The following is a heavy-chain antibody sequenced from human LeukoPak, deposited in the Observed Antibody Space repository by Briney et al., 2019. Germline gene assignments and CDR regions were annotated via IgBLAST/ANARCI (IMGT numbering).Heavy chain of an antibody. D-gene: IGHD2-2*01. CDR3: VNAYCSDTICYPNYYFDY. J-gene: IGHJ4*02. Sequence: GESLRLSCSVFGFTFSPYSMNWVRQPPGKGLEYVSTINYNRGNTYTADTVKGTFTISTDNTKNTLYLQTSSVTAKAMDLYYCVNAYCSDTICYPNYYFDYWGQGTLVTVSS. CDR2: INYNRGNT. CDR1: GFTFSPYS. V-gene: IGHV3-64D*06.